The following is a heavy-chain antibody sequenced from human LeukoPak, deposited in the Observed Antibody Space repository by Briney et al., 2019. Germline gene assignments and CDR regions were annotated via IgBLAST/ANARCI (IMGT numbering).Heavy chain of an antibody. J-gene: IGHJ4*02. CDR1: GFTFSSYA. Sequence: PGGSLRLSCAASGFTFSSYAMSWVRQAPGKGLEWVSAISGSGGSTYYADSVKGRFNISRDNSKNTLYLQMNSLRAEDTAVYYCAKGVATVTTWYYFDYWGQGTLVTVSS. CDR3: AKGVATVTTWYYFDY. V-gene: IGHV3-23*01. D-gene: IGHD4-17*01. CDR2: ISGSGGST.